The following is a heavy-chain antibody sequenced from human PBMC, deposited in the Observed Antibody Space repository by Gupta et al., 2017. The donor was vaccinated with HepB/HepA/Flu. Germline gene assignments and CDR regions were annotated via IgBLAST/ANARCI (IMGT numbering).Heavy chain of an antibody. Sequence: QLQDSGPGLVKPSETLSLTCTVSGDSISSSNCYWGWVRQPPGKGPEWIGTIYYSGSTYYNPSLRGRVTISVDTSKNQFSLKLRSVTAADTAVYYCARHVRYDHYSSGYSDYYYYGMDVWGQGTTVTVSS. V-gene: IGHV4-39*01. CDR1: GDSISSSNCY. J-gene: IGHJ6*02. CDR2: IYYSGST. D-gene: IGHD3-22*01. CDR3: ARHVRYDHYSSGYSDYYYYGMDV.